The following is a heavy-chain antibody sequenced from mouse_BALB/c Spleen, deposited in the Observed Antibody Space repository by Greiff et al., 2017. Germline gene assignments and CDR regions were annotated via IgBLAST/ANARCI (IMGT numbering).Heavy chain of an antibody. CDR1: GFTFSSFG. J-gene: IGHJ4*01. CDR3: ARCDGYYYAMDY. CDR2: ISSGSSTI. V-gene: IGHV5-17*02. Sequence: EVKVVESGGGLVQPGGSRKLSCAASGFTFSSFGMHWVRQAPEKGLEWVAYISSGSSTIYYADTVKGRFTISRDNPKNTLFLQMTSLRSEDTAMYYCARCDGYYYAMDYWGQGTSVTVSS.